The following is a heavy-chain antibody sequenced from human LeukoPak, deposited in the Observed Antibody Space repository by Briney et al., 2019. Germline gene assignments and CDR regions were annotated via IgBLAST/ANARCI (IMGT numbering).Heavy chain of an antibody. J-gene: IGHJ5*02. D-gene: IGHD6-13*01. CDR1: GGTFSSYA. Sequence: ASVKVSCKASGGTFSSYAISWVRQAPGQGLEWMGWMNPNSGNTGYAQKFQGGVTMTRNTSISTAYMELSSLRSEDTAVYYCARVLAADDGLYNWFDPWGQGTLVTVSS. CDR3: ARVLAADDGLYNWFDP. CDR2: MNPNSGNT. V-gene: IGHV1-8*02.